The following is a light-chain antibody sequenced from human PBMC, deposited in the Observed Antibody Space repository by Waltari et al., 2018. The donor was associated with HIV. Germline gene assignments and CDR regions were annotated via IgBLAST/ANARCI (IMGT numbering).Light chain of an antibody. CDR1: SSNIGAVYD. CDR2: GNN. Sequence: QSVLTQPPSVSGATGPRVTISCTGCSSNIGAVYDVHWYQQLPGTAPKLLIYGNNNRPSGVPDRFSGSKSGTSASLAITGLQAEDEADYYCQSYDRSLSGSVFGGGTKLTVL. CDR3: QSYDRSLSGSV. J-gene: IGLJ2*01. V-gene: IGLV1-40*01.